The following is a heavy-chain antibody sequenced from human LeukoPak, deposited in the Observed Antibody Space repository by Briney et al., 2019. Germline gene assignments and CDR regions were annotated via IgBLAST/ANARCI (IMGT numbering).Heavy chain of an antibody. Sequence: SVKVSCKASGFTFTSSGVQWVRQARGQRLGWIGWFVVGSGNTNYAQKFQERVTITRDMSTSTAYMQLSSLRSEDTAVYYCAARNAYGDYTLYFDYWGQGTLVTVSS. V-gene: IGHV1-58*01. CDR1: GFTFTSSG. D-gene: IGHD4-17*01. CDR3: AARNAYGDYTLYFDY. CDR2: FVVGSGNT. J-gene: IGHJ4*02.